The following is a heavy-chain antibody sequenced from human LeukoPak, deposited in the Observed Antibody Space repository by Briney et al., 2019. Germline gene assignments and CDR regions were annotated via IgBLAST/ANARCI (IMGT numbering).Heavy chain of an antibody. J-gene: IGHJ4*02. CDR2: INPIFGTA. D-gene: IGHD2/OR15-2a*01. V-gene: IGHV1-69*05. Sequence: SVKVSCKVSGGTFSSYAISWVRQAPGQGLEWMGRINPIFGTANYAQKFQGRVTITTDESTSTAYMELSSLRSEDTAVYYCARKDLGSMADDYWGQGTLVTLSS. CDR3: ARKDLGSMADDY. CDR1: GGTFSSYA.